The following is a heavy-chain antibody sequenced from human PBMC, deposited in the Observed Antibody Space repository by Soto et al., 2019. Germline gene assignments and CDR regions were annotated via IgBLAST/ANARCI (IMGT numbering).Heavy chain of an antibody. CDR2: ISAYNGNT. V-gene: IGHV1-18*01. CDR3: ARAKAAAGTFRYFDY. J-gene: IGHJ4*02. Sequence: ASVKVSCKASGYTFTSYGISWVRQAPGQGLEWMGWISAYNGNTNYAQKLQGRVTMTTDTSTSTAYMELRSLRSDDTAVYYCARAKAAAGTFRYFDYWGQGTLVTVSS. D-gene: IGHD6-13*01. CDR1: GYTFTSYG.